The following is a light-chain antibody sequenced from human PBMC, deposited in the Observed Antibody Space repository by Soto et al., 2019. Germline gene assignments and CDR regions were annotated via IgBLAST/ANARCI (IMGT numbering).Light chain of an antibody. V-gene: IGKV3-20*01. CDR3: QQYGHSLWT. J-gene: IGKJ1*01. CDR1: QSVSSGH. CDR2: GAS. Sequence: DIVLTQSPGTLSLSPGERASLSCRASQSVSSGHLAWYQQKPGQAPRLLIYGASSRATGIPDRFSGSGSGTDFTLTISRLEPEDYVVYYCQQYGHSLWTFGQGTKVDI.